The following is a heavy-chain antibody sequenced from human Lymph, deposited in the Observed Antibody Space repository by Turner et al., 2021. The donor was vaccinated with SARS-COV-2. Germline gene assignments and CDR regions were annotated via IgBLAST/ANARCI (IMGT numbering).Heavy chain of an antibody. CDR3: ATLKSNWKILTGRYYFDF. Sequence: QVQLVPSGAEVKKPGASVKVSCKVSGYTLTELSIHWVRQAPGKGLEWMGGCDPEDGETIYAQKFQGRVTMTEDTSTDTAYMELSSLRSEDTAVYYCATLKSNWKILTGRYYFDFWGQGTLVTVSS. CDR2: CDPEDGET. V-gene: IGHV1-24*01. CDR1: GYTLTELS. J-gene: IGHJ4*02. D-gene: IGHD1-1*01.